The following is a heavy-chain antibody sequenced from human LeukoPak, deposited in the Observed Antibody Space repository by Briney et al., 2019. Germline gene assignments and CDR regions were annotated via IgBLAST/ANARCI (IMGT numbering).Heavy chain of an antibody. CDR1: GGSISSYY. CDR2: IYYSGST. D-gene: IGHD3-9*01. Sequence: SETLSLTCTVSGGSISSYYWSWIRQPPGKGLEWIGYIYYSGSTNYNPSLKSRVTISVDTSKNQFSLKLSSVTAADTAVYYCARAGWVLRYFDWPYWYFDLWGRGTLVTVSS. V-gene: IGHV4-59*01. J-gene: IGHJ2*01. CDR3: ARAGWVLRYFDWPYWYFDL.